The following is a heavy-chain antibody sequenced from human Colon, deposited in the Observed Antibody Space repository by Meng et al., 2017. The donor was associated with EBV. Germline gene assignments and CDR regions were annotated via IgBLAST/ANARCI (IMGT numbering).Heavy chain of an antibody. D-gene: IGHD4-17*01. CDR1: GGSFSGYY. Sequence: QVQLQQWGAGLLKPSETLSLTCPVYGGSFSGYYWRWIRQPPGKGLEWIGEISHSVSTNYNPSLKSRVTISLDTSKNQFSLRLSSVTAADTAVYYCARYRLQNDYGDQLYYFDYWGQGTLVTVAS. V-gene: IGHV4-34*01. CDR3: ARYRLQNDYGDQLYYFDY. CDR2: ISHSVST. J-gene: IGHJ4*02.